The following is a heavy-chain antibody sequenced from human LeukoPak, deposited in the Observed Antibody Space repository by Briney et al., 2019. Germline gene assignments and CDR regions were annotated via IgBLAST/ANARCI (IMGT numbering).Heavy chain of an antibody. V-gene: IGHV1-69*04. D-gene: IGHD5-18*01. Sequence: GASVKVSCKASGGTFSSYAISWVRQAPGQGLEWMGRIIPILGIANYAQKFQGRVTITADKSTSTAYMELSSLRSEDTAVYYCARGRSNTAVGRYWGQGTLVTVSS. J-gene: IGHJ4*02. CDR3: ARGRSNTAVGRY. CDR2: IIPILGIA. CDR1: GGTFSSYA.